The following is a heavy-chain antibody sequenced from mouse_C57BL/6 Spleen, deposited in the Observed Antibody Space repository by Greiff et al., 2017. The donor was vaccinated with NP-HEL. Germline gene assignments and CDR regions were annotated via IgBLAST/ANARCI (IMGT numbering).Heavy chain of an antibody. CDR2: INPRNGGT. CDR1: GYTITSYW. D-gene: IGHD1-1*01. J-gene: IGHJ2*01. Sequence: VQLQQPGTELVKPGASVKLSCKASGYTITSYWMHWVKQRPGQGLEWIGHINPRNGGTNYNEKFKSKATLTADKSSSTAYLQLSSLTSKDSAVYYCARMRSYNYGRCYFCWGKGTTLTVS. CDR3: ARMRSYNYGRCYFC. V-gene: IGHV1-53*01.